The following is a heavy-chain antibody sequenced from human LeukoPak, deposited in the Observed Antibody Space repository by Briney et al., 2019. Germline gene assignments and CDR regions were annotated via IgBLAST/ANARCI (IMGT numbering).Heavy chain of an antibody. J-gene: IGHJ4*02. Sequence: ASVTVSCKASGGTFSSYAISWVRQAPGQGLEWMGGIIPIFGTANYAQKFQGRVTITADESTSTAYMELSSLRSEDTAVYYCARDNHLKGGWRYYFDYWGQGTLVTVSS. D-gene: IGHD6-19*01. CDR3: ARDNHLKGGWRYYFDY. CDR2: IIPIFGTA. V-gene: IGHV1-69*01. CDR1: GGTFSSYA.